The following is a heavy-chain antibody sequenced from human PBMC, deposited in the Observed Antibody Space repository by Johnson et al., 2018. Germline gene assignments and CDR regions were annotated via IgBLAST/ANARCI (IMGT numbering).Heavy chain of an antibody. J-gene: IGHJ6*02. CDR1: GGTFSSYA. CDR3: ARVHPHSLYYYGMDV. D-gene: IGHD2-21*01. CDR2: IIPIFGTA. V-gene: IGHV1-69*01. Sequence: VQLVESGAEVKKPGSSVKVSCKASGGTFSSYAISWVRQAPGQGLEWMGGIIPIFGTANYAQKFQGRVTITADESTSTAHMELSSLRSEDTAVYYCARVHPHSLYYYGMDVWGQGTTVTVSS.